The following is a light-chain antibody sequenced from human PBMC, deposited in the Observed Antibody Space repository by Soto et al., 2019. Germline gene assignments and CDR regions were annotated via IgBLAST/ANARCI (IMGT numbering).Light chain of an antibody. J-gene: IGLJ1*01. V-gene: IGLV2-14*03. CDR1: SSDVGGYNY. CDR2: DVS. CDR3: SSYTTSSTYV. Sequence: SLLTPPSPLSGSPGQSITLSCPGASSDVGGYNYVSWYQQHPGKAPNLMIYDVSNRPSGVSNRFSGSKSGNTASLTISGLQAEDEADYYCSSYTTSSTYVFGTGTKVTVL.